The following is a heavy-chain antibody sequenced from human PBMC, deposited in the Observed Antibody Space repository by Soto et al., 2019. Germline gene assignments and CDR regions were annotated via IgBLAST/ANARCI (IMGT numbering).Heavy chain of an antibody. CDR1: GYTFTGHY. Sequence: ASVKVSCKASGYTFTGHYIHWVRQAPEQGPEWMGEIGPESGATRYAQKFQGRVTITADESTSTAYMELSSLRSEDTAVYYCARGTRRGLYYYGMDVWGQGTTVTVSS. J-gene: IGHJ6*02. CDR2: IGPESGAT. D-gene: IGHD3-10*01. CDR3: ARGTRRGLYYYGMDV. V-gene: IGHV1-2*02.